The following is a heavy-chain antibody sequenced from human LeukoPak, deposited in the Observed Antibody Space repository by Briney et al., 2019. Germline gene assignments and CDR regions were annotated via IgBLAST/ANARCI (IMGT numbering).Heavy chain of an antibody. D-gene: IGHD3-10*01. CDR1: GFTVSSNY. Sequence: PGGSLRLSCAASGFTVSSNYMSWVRQAPGKGLEWVSVIYSGGSTYYADSVKGRFTISRDNSKNTLYLQMNSLRAEDTAVYYCAHGSGSSTYYFDYWGQGTLVTVSS. V-gene: IGHV3-53*01. CDR3: AHGSGSSTYYFDY. J-gene: IGHJ4*02. CDR2: IYSGGST.